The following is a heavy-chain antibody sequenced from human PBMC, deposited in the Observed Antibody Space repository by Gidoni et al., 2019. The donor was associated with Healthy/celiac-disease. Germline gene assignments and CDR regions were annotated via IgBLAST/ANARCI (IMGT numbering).Heavy chain of an antibody. CDR2: IYWDDDK. CDR3: ARSYSSSWYGY. Sequence: QITLKESGLTLVKPTQTLTLTCTFSGFSLSTSGVGVGWFRQPPGKALEWLALIYWDDDKRYSPSLKSRLTITKDTSKSQVVLTMTNMDPVDTATYYCARSYSSSWYGYWGQGTLVTVSS. V-gene: IGHV2-5*02. CDR1: GFSLSTSGVG. D-gene: IGHD6-13*01. J-gene: IGHJ4*02.